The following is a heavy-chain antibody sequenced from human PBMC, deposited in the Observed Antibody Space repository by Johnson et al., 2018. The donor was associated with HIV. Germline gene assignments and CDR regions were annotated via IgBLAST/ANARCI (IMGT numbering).Heavy chain of an antibody. CDR2: ISWNSGSI. CDR1: GFTFDDYA. V-gene: IGHV3-9*01. D-gene: IGHD6-6*01. Sequence: LVESGGGLVQPGRSLRLSCAASGFTFDDYAMHWVRQAPGKGLEWVSGISWNSGSIGYADSVKGRFTISRDNAKNSLYLQMHSLRAEDTAVYYCAKWGLAPRGGSAFDIWGQGTMVTVSS. CDR3: AKWGLAPRGGSAFDI. J-gene: IGHJ3*02.